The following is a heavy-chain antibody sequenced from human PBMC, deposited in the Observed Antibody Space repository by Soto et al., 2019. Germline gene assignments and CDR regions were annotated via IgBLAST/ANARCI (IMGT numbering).Heavy chain of an antibody. Sequence: PSETLSLTCTVSGGSISSYYWSWNRQPPGKGLEWIGYIYYSGSTSYNPSLKSRVTMTVDTSKNQFSLKLYSVTAADTAVYYCARGDYYGRSDYWGPGTLVT. D-gene: IGHD3-10*01. J-gene: IGHJ4*02. V-gene: IGHV4-59*01. CDR2: IYYSGST. CDR3: ARGDYYGRSDY. CDR1: GGSISSYY.